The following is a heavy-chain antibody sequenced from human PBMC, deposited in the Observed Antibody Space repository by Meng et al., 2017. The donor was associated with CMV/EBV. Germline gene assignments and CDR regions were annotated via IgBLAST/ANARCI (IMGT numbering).Heavy chain of an antibody. D-gene: IGHD2-15*01. CDR2: IYTSGST. V-gene: IGHV4-4*07. CDR3: ARAAVDLSKDYFDY. CDR1: GSSISSYY. Sequence: QVAPQESRPGLVKPSETLSLTCTVSGSSISSYYWSWIRQPAGKGLERIGRIYTSGSTNYNPSLKSRVTMSVDTSKNQFSLKLSSVTAADTAVYYCARAAVDLSKDYFDYWGQGTLVTVSS. J-gene: IGHJ4*02.